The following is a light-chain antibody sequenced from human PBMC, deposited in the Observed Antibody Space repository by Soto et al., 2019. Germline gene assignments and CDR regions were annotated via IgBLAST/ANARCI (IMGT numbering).Light chain of an antibody. CDR1: SNDVGGYDY. J-gene: IGLJ2*01. V-gene: IGLV2-14*03. CDR2: DVS. CDR3: RSYTSRATLV. Sequence: QSALTQPASVSGSPGQSITISCTGTSNDVGGYDYVTWYQHHPGKAPKLMIYDVSNRPSGISDRFSASKSGNTASLTISGLQAEDEAHYYCRSYTSRATLVFGGGTKLTVL.